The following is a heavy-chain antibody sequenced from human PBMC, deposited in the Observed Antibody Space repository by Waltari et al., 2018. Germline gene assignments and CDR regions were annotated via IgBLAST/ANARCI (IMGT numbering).Heavy chain of an antibody. D-gene: IGHD2-8*01. CDR1: GFTFSSYG. Sequence: QVQLVESGGGVVQPGRSLRLSCAASGFTFSSYGMHWVRQAPGKGLEWVAVIWYDGSNKYYADSVKGRFTISRDNSKNTLYLQMNSLRAEDTAVYYCARDLPRGCTNGVCSPGGWGQGTLVTVSS. CDR3: ARDLPRGCTNGVCSPGG. V-gene: IGHV3-33*01. CDR2: IWYDGSNK. J-gene: IGHJ4*02.